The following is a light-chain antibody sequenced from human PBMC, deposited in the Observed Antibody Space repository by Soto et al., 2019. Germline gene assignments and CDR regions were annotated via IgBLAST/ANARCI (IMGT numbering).Light chain of an antibody. CDR1: SSDVGVYNY. V-gene: IGLV2-14*01. CDR2: EVS. J-gene: IGLJ3*02. CDR3: NSYTTSSSWV. Sequence: QSVLTQPASVSGSPGQSITISCTGTSSDVGVYNYVSWYQHHPGKAPKLMIYEVSNRPSGVSNRFSGSKSGNTASLTISGLQAEDEADYYCNSYTTSSSWVFGGGTQLTVL.